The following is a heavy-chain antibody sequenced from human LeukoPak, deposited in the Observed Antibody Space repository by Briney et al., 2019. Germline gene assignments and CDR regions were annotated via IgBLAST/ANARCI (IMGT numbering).Heavy chain of an antibody. CDR3: AKDGQYSFDY. V-gene: IGHV3-30*18. J-gene: IGHJ4*02. CDR2: ISYDGSNK. Sequence: GGSLRLSCAASGFTFSSYAMSWVRQAPGKGLEWVAVISYDGSNKYYADSVKGRLTISRDNSKNTLYLQMNSLRAEDTAVYYCAKDGQYSFDYWGQGTLVTVSS. D-gene: IGHD6-6*01. CDR1: GFTFSSYA.